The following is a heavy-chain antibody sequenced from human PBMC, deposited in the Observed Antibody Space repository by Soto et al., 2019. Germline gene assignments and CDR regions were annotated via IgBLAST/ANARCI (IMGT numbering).Heavy chain of an antibody. D-gene: IGHD5-12*01. CDR2: ISFNGIDK. Sequence: QMQLVESGGGVLQPGTSLKLSCVTSGFTFTDHGIHWVRQAPGKGLEWVADISFNGIDKWYQDSVEGRFIIFRDNFKGTAYLQMNGLTFEDTAMYYCVGGEGRTGHDTRFDYWGQGTLVTVSS. CDR3: VGGEGRTGHDTRFDY. V-gene: IGHV3-30*03. J-gene: IGHJ4*02. CDR1: GFTFTDHG.